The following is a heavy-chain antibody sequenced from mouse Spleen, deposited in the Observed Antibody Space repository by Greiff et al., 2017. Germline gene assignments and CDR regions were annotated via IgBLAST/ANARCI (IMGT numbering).Heavy chain of an antibody. J-gene: IGHJ4*01. V-gene: IGHV1-62-2*01. CDR2: FYPGSGSI. CDR1: GYTFTEYT. Sequence: QVQLKESGAELVKPGASVKLSCKASGYTFTEYTIHWVKQRSGQGLEWIGWFYPGSGSIKYNEKFKDKATLTANKSSSTVYMELSRLTSEDSAVYFCARHEDYDGYYVAMDYWGQGTSVTVSS. D-gene: IGHD2-3*01. CDR3: ARHEDYDGYYVAMDY.